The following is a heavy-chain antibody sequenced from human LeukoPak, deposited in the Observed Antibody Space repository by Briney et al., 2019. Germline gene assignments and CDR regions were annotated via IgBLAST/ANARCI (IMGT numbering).Heavy chain of an antibody. CDR3: ARDFGTTGWHTFDY. J-gene: IGHJ4*02. Sequence: QTLSLTCVVSGDSVSSKNGAWNWIRPSPSRGLEWLGRTYYRSKSYNQYAESMEARMTITQDPSKNQYSLHLNSVTPDDTAVYYCARDFGTTGWHTFDYWGQGTLVTVYS. CDR1: GDSVSSKNGA. D-gene: IGHD6-19*01. CDR2: TYYRSKSYN. V-gene: IGHV6-1*01.